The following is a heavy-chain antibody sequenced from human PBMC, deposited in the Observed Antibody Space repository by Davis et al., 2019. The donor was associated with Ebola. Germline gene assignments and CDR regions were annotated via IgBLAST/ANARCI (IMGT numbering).Heavy chain of an antibody. CDR3: TSAYGDWDY. Sequence: GESLMTSCAAPCITFSGSAMHWVRQPSGKGLERVGRIRSKANSYATAYAASVKGRFIISRDDSKNTAYLQMNSLKTEDTAVYYCTSAYGDWDYWGQGTLVTVSS. J-gene: IGHJ4*02. CDR1: CITFSGSA. V-gene: IGHV3-73*01. D-gene: IGHD4-17*01. CDR2: IRSKANSYAT.